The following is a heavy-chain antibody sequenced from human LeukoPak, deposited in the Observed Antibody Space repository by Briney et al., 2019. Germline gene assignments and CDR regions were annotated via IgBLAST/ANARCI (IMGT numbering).Heavy chain of an antibody. J-gene: IGHJ5*02. CDR3: ATHSRIAAAAAGFFPGENWFDP. D-gene: IGHD6-13*01. CDR2: INPNSGGT. V-gene: IGHV1-2*02. CDR1: GYTFTGYY. Sequence: GASVKVSCKASGYTFTGYYMHWVRQAPGQGLEWMGWINPNSGGTNYAQKFQGRVTMTRDTSISTAYMELSRLRSDDTAVYYCATHSRIAAAAAGFFPGENWFDPWGQGTLVTVSS.